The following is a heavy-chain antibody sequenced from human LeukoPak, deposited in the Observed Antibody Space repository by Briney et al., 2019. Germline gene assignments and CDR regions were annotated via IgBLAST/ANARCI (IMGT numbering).Heavy chain of an antibody. CDR3: AREDDHYVFSFDF. V-gene: IGHV3-48*04. Sequence: GGSLRLSCAASGFTFSSYSMSWVRQAPGKGLEWVSYISSSSSTIYYADSVKGRFTISRDNAKNSLYLQMNSLRAEDTAVYYCAREDDHYVFSFDFGGQGTLVTVSS. CDR2: ISSSSSTI. J-gene: IGHJ4*02. D-gene: IGHD4-17*01. CDR1: GFTFSSYS.